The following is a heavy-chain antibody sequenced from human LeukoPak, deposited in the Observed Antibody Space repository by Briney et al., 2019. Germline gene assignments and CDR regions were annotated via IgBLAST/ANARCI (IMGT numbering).Heavy chain of an antibody. D-gene: IGHD3-9*01. V-gene: IGHV4-34*01. CDR3: ARAKTILGWFDP. CDR2: INHSGST. CDR1: GGSFSGYY. Sequence: PSETLSLTCAVYGGSFSGYYWSWIRQPPGKGLEWIGEINHSGSTNYNPSLKSRVTISVDTSKNQFSLKLSSVTAADTAVYYCARAKTILGWFDPWGQGTLVTVSS. J-gene: IGHJ5*02.